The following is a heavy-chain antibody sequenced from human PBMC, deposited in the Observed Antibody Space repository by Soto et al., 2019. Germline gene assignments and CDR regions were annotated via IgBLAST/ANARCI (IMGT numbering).Heavy chain of an antibody. V-gene: IGHV1-18*01. J-gene: IGHJ3*02. D-gene: IGHD3-10*01. CDR2: ISAYNGNT. CDR1: GYTFTSYG. Sequence: QVQLVQSGAEVKKPGASVKVSCKASGYTFTSYGISWVRQAPGQGLEWMGWISAYNGNTNYAQKLQGRVTMTTDTXXSXAYXELRSLRSDDTAVYYWARGRLLWFGEEGESDAFDIWGQGTMVTVSS. CDR3: ARGRLLWFGEEGESDAFDI.